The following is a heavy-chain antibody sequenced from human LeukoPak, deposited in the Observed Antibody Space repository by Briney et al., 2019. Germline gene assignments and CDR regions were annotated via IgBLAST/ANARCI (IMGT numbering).Heavy chain of an antibody. V-gene: IGHV1-18*01. CDR1: GYTFTSYG. CDR2: ISAYNGNT. D-gene: IGHD3-10*01. J-gene: IGHJ6*02. CDR3: ARDNRYGSGSYYPYYYYGMDV. Sequence: GASVKVSCKASGYTFTSYGISWVRQAPGQGLEWMGWISAYNGNTNYAQKLQGRVTMTTDTSTSTAYMELRSLRSDDTAVYYCARDNRYGSGSYYPYYYYGMDVWGQGTTVTVSS.